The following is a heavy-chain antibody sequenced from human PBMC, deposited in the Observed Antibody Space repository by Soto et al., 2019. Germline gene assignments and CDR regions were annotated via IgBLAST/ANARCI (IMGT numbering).Heavy chain of an antibody. Sequence: SVKVSCKASGGTFSSYAIRWVRQAPGQGLEWMGGIIPIFGTANYAQKFQGRVTITADESTSTAYMELSSLRSEDTAVYYCARDRYYYDSSGYSSPFDYWGQGTLLTVSS. CDR2: IIPIFGTA. CDR3: ARDRYYYDSSGYSSPFDY. J-gene: IGHJ4*02. CDR1: GGTFSSYA. D-gene: IGHD3-22*01. V-gene: IGHV1-69*13.